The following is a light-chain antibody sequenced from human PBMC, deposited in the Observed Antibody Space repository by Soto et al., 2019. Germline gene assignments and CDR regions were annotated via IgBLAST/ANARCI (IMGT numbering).Light chain of an antibody. J-gene: IGKJ4*01. Sequence: EIVMTQSPATLSVSPGERVTLSCRASQSVSSDLAWYQQKPGQAPRLLIYAASTRATGIPARFSGSGSGTEFTLTISSLQSEDFAVYYCQQYNKWPLTFGGGTKVDIK. CDR1: QSVSSD. V-gene: IGKV3-15*01. CDR2: AAS. CDR3: QQYNKWPLT.